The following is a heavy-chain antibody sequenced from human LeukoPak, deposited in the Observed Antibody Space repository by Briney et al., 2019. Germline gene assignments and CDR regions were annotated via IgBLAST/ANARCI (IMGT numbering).Heavy chain of an antibody. CDR1: EYTFNSYW. CDR3: ARRYGRPFDY. Sequence: GEXLKISCKGSEYTFNSYWIAWVRQMPGKGLEWMGIIYPGDSDTRYSPSFQGQVTISADKSTSTAYLQWSSLKASDTALYYCARRYGRPFDYWGQGTLVTVPS. CDR2: IYPGDSDT. D-gene: IGHD4-17*01. J-gene: IGHJ4*02. V-gene: IGHV5-51*01.